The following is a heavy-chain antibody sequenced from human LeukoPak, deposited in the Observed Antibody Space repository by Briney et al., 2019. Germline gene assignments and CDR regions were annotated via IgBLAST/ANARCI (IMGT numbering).Heavy chain of an antibody. Sequence: PSETLSLTCTASGGSISSQYWSWIRQPPGKGLEWIGYIYYSGSTSYNPSLKSRVTISVDTSKNQFSLRLSSVTAADTAVYYCARDIISEYSSSHSHFDPWGQGTLVTVSS. J-gene: IGHJ5*02. V-gene: IGHV4-59*11. CDR1: GGSISSQY. D-gene: IGHD6-6*01. CDR2: IYYSGST. CDR3: ARDIISEYSSSHSHFDP.